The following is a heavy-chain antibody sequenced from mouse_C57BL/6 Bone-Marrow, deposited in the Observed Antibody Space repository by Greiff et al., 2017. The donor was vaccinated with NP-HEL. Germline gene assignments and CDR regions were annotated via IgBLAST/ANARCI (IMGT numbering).Heavy chain of an antibody. CDR1: GYSFTGYY. D-gene: IGHD3-2*02. CDR2: INPSTGGT. V-gene: IGHV1-42*01. Sequence: VQLQQSGPELVKPGASVKISCKASGYSFTGYYMNWVKQSPEKSLEWIGEINPSTGGTTYNQKFKAKATLTVDKSSSTAYMQLKSLTSEDSAVYYCARSDSSDYYAMDYWGQGTSVTVSS. CDR3: ARSDSSDYYAMDY. J-gene: IGHJ4*01.